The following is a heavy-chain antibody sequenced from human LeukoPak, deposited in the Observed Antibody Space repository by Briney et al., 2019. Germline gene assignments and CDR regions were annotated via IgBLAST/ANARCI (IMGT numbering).Heavy chain of an antibody. D-gene: IGHD2-2*01. CDR2: INHSGST. J-gene: IGHJ6*04. V-gene: IGHV4-34*01. Sequence: PSETLSLTCAVYGGSFSGYYWSWIRQPPGKGLEWIGEINHSGSTNYNPSPKSRVTISVDTSKNQFSLKLSSVTAADTAVYYCAIEPHCSSTSCPDYYGMDVWGKGTTVTVSS. CDR3: AIEPHCSSTSCPDYYGMDV. CDR1: GGSFSGYY.